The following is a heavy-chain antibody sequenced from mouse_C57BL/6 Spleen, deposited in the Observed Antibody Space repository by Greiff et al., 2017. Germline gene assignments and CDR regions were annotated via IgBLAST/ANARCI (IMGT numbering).Heavy chain of an antibody. V-gene: IGHV1-80*01. CDR2: IYPGDGDT. CDR3: ARPYYYGSSLYAMDY. CDR1: GYAFSSYW. Sequence: QVQLKQSGAELVKPGASVKISCKASGYAFSSYWMNWVKQRPGKGLEWIGQIYPGDGDTNYNGKFKGKATLTADKSSSTAYMQLSSLTSEDSAVYFCARPYYYGSSLYAMDYWGQGTSVTVSS. J-gene: IGHJ4*01. D-gene: IGHD1-1*01.